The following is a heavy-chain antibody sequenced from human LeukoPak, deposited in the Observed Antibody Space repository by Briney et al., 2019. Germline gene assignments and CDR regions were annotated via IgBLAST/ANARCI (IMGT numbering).Heavy chain of an antibody. CDR1: GFTFSNYG. CDR2: ISDDGSKK. CDR3: ANGDAYTVDS. D-gene: IGHD2-2*01. Sequence: PGGSLRLSCAASGFTFSNYGMHWVRQAPGKGLEWVAVISDDGSKKHYADSVKGRFTISRDNSKNTLYLQMNSLRTEDTAVYFCANGDAYTVDSWGQGTLVTVSS. V-gene: IGHV3-30*18. J-gene: IGHJ4*02.